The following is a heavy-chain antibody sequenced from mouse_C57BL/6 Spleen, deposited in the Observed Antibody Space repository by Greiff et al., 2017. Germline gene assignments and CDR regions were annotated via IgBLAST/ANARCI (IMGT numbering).Heavy chain of an antibody. J-gene: IGHJ3*01. CDR1: GYTFTSYW. CDR3: ASWGAPFAY. V-gene: IGHV1-69*01. Sequence: QVQLQQPGAELVMPGASVKLSCKASGYTFTSYWMHWVKQRPGQGLEWIGEIDPSDSYTNYNQKFKGKSTLTVDKSSSTAYMQLSSLTSEDSAVYYWASWGAPFAYGGQGTLVTVSA. CDR2: IDPSDSYT.